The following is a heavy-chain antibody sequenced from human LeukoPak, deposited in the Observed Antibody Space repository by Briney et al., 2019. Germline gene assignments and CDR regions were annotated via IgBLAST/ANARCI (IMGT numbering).Heavy chain of an antibody. CDR2: IFYSGST. Sequence: SETLSLTCTVSGGSISTSNYYWGWIRQPPGKGLEWIGNIFYSGSTYYSPSLRSRVTISVDTSKNQFSLKLSSVTAADTAVYYCARTYYYYYYMDVWGKGTTVTISS. CDR3: ARTYYYYYYMDV. V-gene: IGHV4-39*01. CDR1: GGSISTSNYY. J-gene: IGHJ6*03.